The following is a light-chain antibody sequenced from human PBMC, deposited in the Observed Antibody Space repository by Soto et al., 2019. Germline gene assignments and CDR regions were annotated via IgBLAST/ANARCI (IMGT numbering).Light chain of an antibody. V-gene: IGKV1-39*01. CDR1: QTISNY. J-gene: IGKJ1*01. CDR3: HQYNSYWA. CDR2: ATS. Sequence: DLQMTQSPSSLSASVGDRVSITCRASQTISNYLNWYQQKPGNAPKLLICATSSLQSVVPSRFSGSGSGTDFTLSISSLQPDDFATYYCHQYNSYWAFGQGTKVDIK.